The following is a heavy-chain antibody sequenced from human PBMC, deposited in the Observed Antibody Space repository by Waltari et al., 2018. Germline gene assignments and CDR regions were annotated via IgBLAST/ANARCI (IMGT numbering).Heavy chain of an antibody. V-gene: IGHV4-61*02. CDR1: GGSISSGSYY. D-gene: IGHD3-10*01. CDR2: IYTSGST. J-gene: IGHJ4*02. CDR3: ASSSRGLDY. Sequence: QVQLQESGPGLVKPSQTLSLTCTVSGGSISSGSYYWSWIRQPAGKGLEWIGRIYTSGSTNYNPSLKRRVTISVDTSKNQFSLKLSSVTAADTAVYYCASSSRGLDYWGQGTLVTVSS.